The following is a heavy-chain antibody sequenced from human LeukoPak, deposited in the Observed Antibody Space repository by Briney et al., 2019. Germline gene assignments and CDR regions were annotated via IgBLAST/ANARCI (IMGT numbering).Heavy chain of an antibody. CDR2: ISAYNGNT. J-gene: IGHJ4*02. CDR1: GYTFTSYG. CDR3: ARTSVVPAAMFLYYFGY. V-gene: IGHV1-18*01. Sequence: GASVKVSCKASGYTFTSYGISWVRQAPGQGLEWMGWISAYNGNTNYAQKLQGRVTMTTDTSTSTAYMELRSLRSDDTAVYYCARTSVVPAAMFLYYFGYRGQGTLVTVSS. D-gene: IGHD2-2*01.